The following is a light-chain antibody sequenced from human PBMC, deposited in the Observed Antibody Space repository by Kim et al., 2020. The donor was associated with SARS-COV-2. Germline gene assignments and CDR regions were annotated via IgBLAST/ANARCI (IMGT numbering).Light chain of an antibody. Sequence: PGKTARVSCGGNSIGSKRVHWYQQKSGQAPVLVIYYDSDRPSGIPERFSGSNSGNTATLTISRVEAGDEADYYCQVWDSSSDHRVVFGRGTQLTVL. J-gene: IGLJ2*01. CDR3: QVWDSSSDHRVV. V-gene: IGLV3-21*04. CDR2: YDS. CDR1: SIGSKR.